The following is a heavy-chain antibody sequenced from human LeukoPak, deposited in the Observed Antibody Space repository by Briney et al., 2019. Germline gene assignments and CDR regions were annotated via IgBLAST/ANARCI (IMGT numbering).Heavy chain of an antibody. Sequence: PGGSLRLSCAASGFTFSSYWMSWVRQAPGKGLEWVGRIRSKANSYATAYAASVKGRFTISRDDSKNTAYLQMNSLKTEDTAVYYCTRCRRIRCTNGVCNDDAFDIWGQGTMVTVSS. J-gene: IGHJ3*02. CDR3: TRCRRIRCTNGVCNDDAFDI. V-gene: IGHV3-73*01. CDR2: IRSKANSYAT. D-gene: IGHD2-8*01. CDR1: GFTFSSYW.